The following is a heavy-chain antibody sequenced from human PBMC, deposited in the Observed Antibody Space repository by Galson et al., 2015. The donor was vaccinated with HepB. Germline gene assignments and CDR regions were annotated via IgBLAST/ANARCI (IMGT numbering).Heavy chain of an antibody. CDR1: GYTFTSYY. V-gene: IGHV1-46*04. CDR2: INPSGGST. CDR3: ARGAEAGPSFDY. Sequence: SVKVSCKASGYTFTSYYMHWVRQAPGQGLEWMGIINPSGGSTSYAQRLQGRVTMTRDTSTSTVYMELSSLRSEDTAVYYCARGAEAGPSFDYWGQGTLVTVSS. D-gene: IGHD6-19*01. J-gene: IGHJ4*02.